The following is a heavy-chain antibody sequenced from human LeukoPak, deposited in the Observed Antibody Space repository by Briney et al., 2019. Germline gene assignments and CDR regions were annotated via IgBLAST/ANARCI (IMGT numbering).Heavy chain of an antibody. J-gene: IGHJ4*02. CDR1: GGSISSGDYY. Sequence: PSETLSLTCTVSGGSISSGDYYWSWIRQPPGKGLEWIGYIYYSGSTYYNPSLKSRVTISVDTSKNQFSLKLSSVTAADTAVYYCAREVYGSGSNFDYWGQGTLVTVSS. CDR2: IYYSGST. CDR3: AREVYGSGSNFDY. V-gene: IGHV4-30-4*01. D-gene: IGHD3-10*01.